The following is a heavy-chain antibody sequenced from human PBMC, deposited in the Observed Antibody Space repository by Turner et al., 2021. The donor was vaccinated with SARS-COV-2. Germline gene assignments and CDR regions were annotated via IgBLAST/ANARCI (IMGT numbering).Heavy chain of an antibody. CDR2: IYYSGST. D-gene: IGHD3-3*01. Sequence: QVQLQESGPGLGKPSETLSLTCTVSGGSISSYYWSWIRQPPGKGLEWLGYIYYSGSTNYNPSLKSRVTISVDTSKDQFSLKLSSVTAADTAVYYCARNRYDFWSGYYYSWFDPWGQGTLVTVSS. V-gene: IGHV4-59*01. J-gene: IGHJ5*02. CDR1: GGSISSYY. CDR3: ARNRYDFWSGYYYSWFDP.